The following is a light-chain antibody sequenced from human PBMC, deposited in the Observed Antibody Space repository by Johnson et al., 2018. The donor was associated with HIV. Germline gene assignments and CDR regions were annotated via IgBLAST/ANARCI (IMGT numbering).Light chain of an antibody. V-gene: IGLV1-51*01. Sequence: QSVLTQPPSVSAAPGQKVTISCSGSSSNIGNNYVSWYQQLPGTAPKLLIYDTYKRFFEIPDRFSGSKSGTSATLGITGLQTGDEAYYYCGTWDSRLNAYVFGAGTKVTVL. CDR2: DTY. CDR1: SSNIGNNY. CDR3: GTWDSRLNAYV. J-gene: IGLJ1*01.